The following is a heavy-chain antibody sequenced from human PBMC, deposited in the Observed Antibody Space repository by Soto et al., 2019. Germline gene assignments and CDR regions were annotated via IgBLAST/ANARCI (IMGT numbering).Heavy chain of an antibody. CDR1: GFTFSSYG. CDR3: ARDQVGLRFLEWLLPGQLYYYYGMDV. J-gene: IGHJ6*02. CDR2: IWYDGSNK. Sequence: PGGSLRLSCAASGFTFSSYGMHWVRQAPGKGLEWVAVIWYDGSNKYYADSVKGRFTISRDNSKNTLYLQMNSLRAEDTAVYYCARDQVGLRFLEWLLPGQLYYYYGMDVWGQGTTVTVSS. V-gene: IGHV3-33*01. D-gene: IGHD3-3*01.